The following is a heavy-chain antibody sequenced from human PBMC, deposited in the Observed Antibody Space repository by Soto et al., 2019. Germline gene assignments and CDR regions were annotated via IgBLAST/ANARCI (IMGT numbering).Heavy chain of an antibody. CDR2: IRNNGIST. Sequence: PGGSLRLSCSASGFTFSSYSMHWVRQAPGKGLEFVAVIRNNGISTYYADSVKGRFTISRDNSNNTVSLQMRSLRREDTAVYYCVKGGTSVSSAGFDYWGLGTLVTVS. J-gene: IGHJ4*02. D-gene: IGHD3-22*01. CDR1: GFTFSSYS. CDR3: VKGGTSVSSAGFDY. V-gene: IGHV3-64D*06.